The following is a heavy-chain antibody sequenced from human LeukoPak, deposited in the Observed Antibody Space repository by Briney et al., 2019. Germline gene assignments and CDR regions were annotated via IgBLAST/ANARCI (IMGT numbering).Heavy chain of an antibody. Sequence: PGGSLRLSCVASGFTFSSYSMNWVRQAPGKGLEWVSSISSSSSYIYYADSVKGRFTISRDNAKNSLYLQMNSLRAEDTAVYYCARVRVVVRYFDYWGQGTLVTVSS. J-gene: IGHJ4*02. CDR2: ISSSSSYI. D-gene: IGHD3-22*01. CDR3: ARVRVVVRYFDY. V-gene: IGHV3-21*01. CDR1: GFTFSSYS.